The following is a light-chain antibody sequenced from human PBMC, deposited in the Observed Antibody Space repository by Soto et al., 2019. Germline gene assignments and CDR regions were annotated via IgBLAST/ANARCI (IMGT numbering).Light chain of an antibody. CDR2: GAS. CDR3: QQLNDYPIT. Sequence: IQLTQSPSSLSASVGDRVTLTCRASQGITSYLAWYQQKPGKAPELLIYGASTLRSGVPSRFSGSGSGTDFTLTISSLQPEDFATYYCQQLNDYPITFGQGTRLEIK. J-gene: IGKJ5*01. CDR1: QGITSY. V-gene: IGKV1-9*01.